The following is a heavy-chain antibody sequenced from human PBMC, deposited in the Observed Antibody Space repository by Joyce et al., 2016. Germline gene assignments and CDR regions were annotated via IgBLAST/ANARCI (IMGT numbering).Heavy chain of an antibody. CDR2: TFYRSKWYN. CDR1: GDFVSSNSAA. J-gene: IGHJ3*02. V-gene: IGHV6-1*01. CDR3: ARDAGFGLDALDI. Sequence: QVQLQQSGPGLVKPSQILSLTCAISGDFVSSNSAAWNWIRQSPSRGLEWLGRTFYRSKWYNDYAVSVRSRISINPDTSKILFSLHLNSVTPEDTAVYYCARDAGFGLDALDIWGQGTMVTVSS. D-gene: IGHD3/OR15-3a*01.